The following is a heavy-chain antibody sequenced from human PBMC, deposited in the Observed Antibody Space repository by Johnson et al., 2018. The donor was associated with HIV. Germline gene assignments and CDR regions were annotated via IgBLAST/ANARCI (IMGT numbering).Heavy chain of an antibody. CDR3: ARDQVVKAAFDI. D-gene: IGHD2-2*01. Sequence: YWMSWVRQAPGKGLEWVANIKQDGSEKYYVDSVKGRFTISRDNAKNSLYLQMNSRRAEDTAVYYCARDQVVKAAFDIWGQGTMVTVSS. CDR1: YW. CDR2: IKQDGSEK. V-gene: IGHV3-7*01. J-gene: IGHJ3*02.